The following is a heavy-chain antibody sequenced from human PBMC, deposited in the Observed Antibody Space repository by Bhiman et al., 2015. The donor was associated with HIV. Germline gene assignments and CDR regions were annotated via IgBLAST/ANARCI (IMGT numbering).Heavy chain of an antibody. CDR3: ARDWRANSASALDI. V-gene: IGHV3-33*01. CDR2: IWHDASN. CDR1: GFTFSNYG. D-gene: IGHD4-23*01. J-gene: IGHJ3*02. Sequence: QVQLVESGGGVVQPGRSLRLSCAASGFTFSNYGIHWVRQAPGKGLEWVAVIWHDASNNADSVKGRFTISRDNSKNTLYLQMNSLRSDDTAVYYCARDWRANSASALDIWGQGTMVTVSS.